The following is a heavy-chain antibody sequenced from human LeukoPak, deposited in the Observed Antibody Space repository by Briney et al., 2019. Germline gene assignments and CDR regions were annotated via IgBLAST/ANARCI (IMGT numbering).Heavy chain of an antibody. Sequence: PGGSLRLSCAASGFTFSSYAMSWVRQAPGKGLEWVSAISGSGGSTYYADSVTGRFTISRDNSKNTLYLQMNSLRAEDTAVYYCAKDLGTYSSGWLVYWGQGTLVTVSS. J-gene: IGHJ4*02. CDR2: ISGSGGST. CDR3: AKDLGTYSSGWLVY. CDR1: GFTFSSYA. V-gene: IGHV3-23*01. D-gene: IGHD6-19*01.